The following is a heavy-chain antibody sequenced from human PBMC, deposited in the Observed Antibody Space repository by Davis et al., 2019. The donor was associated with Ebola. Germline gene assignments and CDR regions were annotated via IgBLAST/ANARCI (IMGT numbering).Heavy chain of an antibody. CDR2: INHSGST. Sequence: SETLSLTCAVYGGSFSGYYWSWIRQPPGKGLEWIGEINHSGSTNYNPSLKSRVTISVDTSKNQFSLKLSSVAAADTAVYYCARHSRLLNKTVYYYYYGMDAWGQGTTVTVSS. D-gene: IGHD3-22*01. CDR1: GGSFSGYY. J-gene: IGHJ6*02. V-gene: IGHV4-34*01. CDR3: ARHSRLLNKTVYYYYYGMDA.